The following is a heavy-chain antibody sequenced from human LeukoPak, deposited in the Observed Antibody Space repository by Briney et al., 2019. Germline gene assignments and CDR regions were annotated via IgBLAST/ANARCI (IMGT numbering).Heavy chain of an antibody. J-gene: IGHJ4*02. V-gene: IGHV3-43*01. CDR1: GFTFDDYT. Sequence: PGGSLRLSCAASGFTFDDYTMHWVRQAPGKGLKWVSLISWDGGSTYYADSVKGRFTISRDNSKNSLYLQMNSLRTEDTALYYCAKGAKLGYCSGGSCSNHFDYWGQGTLVTVSS. D-gene: IGHD2-15*01. CDR2: ISWDGGST. CDR3: AKGAKLGYCSGGSCSNHFDY.